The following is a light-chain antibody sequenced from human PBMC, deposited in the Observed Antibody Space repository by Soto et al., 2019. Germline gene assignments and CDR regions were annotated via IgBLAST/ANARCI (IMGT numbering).Light chain of an antibody. J-gene: IGKJ1*01. Sequence: DIQMTQSPSTLSASVGDRVTITCRASQSVSSWLAWYQQKPGKAPKLLSYKASTLESGVPSRFSGSGSGTEFTLTISSLQPDDFATYYCQQYHTYRTFGQGTKVEI. CDR1: QSVSSW. CDR3: QQYHTYRT. V-gene: IGKV1-5*03. CDR2: KAS.